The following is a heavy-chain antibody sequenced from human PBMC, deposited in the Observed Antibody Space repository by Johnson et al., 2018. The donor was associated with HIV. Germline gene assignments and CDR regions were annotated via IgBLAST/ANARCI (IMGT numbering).Heavy chain of an antibody. D-gene: IGHD3-16*01. J-gene: IGHJ3*02. V-gene: IGHV3-23*04. CDR2: ISGSGGST. CDR1: GFTFSSYA. CDR3: ARGVPFGWVRLGYRAFDI. Sequence: VQLVESGGGLVQPGGSLRLSCAASGFTFSSYAMSWVRQAPGKGLEWVSAISGSGGSTYYADSVKGRFTISRENAKNSLYLQMNSLRAGDTAVDYCARGVPFGWVRLGYRAFDIWGQGTMVTVSS.